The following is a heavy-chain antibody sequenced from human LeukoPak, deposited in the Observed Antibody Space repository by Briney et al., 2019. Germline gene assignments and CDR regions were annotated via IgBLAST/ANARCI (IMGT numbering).Heavy chain of an antibody. CDR2: IYSGGST. D-gene: IGHD6-13*01. CDR1: GFTFSIYW. Sequence: GGSLRLSCAASGFTFSIYWMTWVRQAPGKGLEWVSVIYSGGSTYYADSVKGRFTISRDNSKNTLYLQMNSLRAEDTAVYYCARDSLIAAVGYYGMDVWGQGTTVTVSS. CDR3: ARDSLIAAVGYYGMDV. V-gene: IGHV3-66*01. J-gene: IGHJ6*02.